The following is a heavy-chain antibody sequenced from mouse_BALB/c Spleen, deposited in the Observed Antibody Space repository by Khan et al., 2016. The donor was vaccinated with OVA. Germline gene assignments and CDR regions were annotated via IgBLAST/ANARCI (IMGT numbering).Heavy chain of an antibody. Sequence: QIQLVQSGPELKKPGETVKISCKASGYTFTNYGMHWVKQTPGKGLKWMGWINTYTGEPTYADDFKGRFAFSLETSASTAYLQMSNLKNEDTATYFCARPPGYSYEIVYWGQGTSVTVSS. CDR3: ARPPGYSYEIVY. V-gene: IGHV9-3-1*01. J-gene: IGHJ4*01. CDR2: INTYTGEP. CDR1: GYTFTNYG.